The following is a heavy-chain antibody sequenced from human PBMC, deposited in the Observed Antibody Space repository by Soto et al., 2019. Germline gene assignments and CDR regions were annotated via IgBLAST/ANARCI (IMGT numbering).Heavy chain of an antibody. Sequence: PSETLSLTCTVSGGSISSYYWSWIRQPPGKGLEWIGYIYYSGSTNYNPSLKSRVTISVDTSKNQFSLKLSSVTAADTAVYYCATAPMYSSTWYGLHYMDVWGKGTTVTVSS. CDR3: ATAPMYSSTWYGLHYMDV. CDR1: GGSISSYY. CDR2: IYYSGST. V-gene: IGHV4-59*01. D-gene: IGHD6-13*01. J-gene: IGHJ6*03.